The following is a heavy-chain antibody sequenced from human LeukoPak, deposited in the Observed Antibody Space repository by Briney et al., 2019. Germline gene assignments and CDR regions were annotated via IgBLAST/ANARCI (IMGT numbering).Heavy chain of an antibody. J-gene: IGHJ6*02. V-gene: IGHV3-23*01. Sequence: GGSLRLSCAASGFTFSSYAMSWVRQAPGKGLEWVSAISGSGGSTYYADSVKGRFTTSRDNSKNTLYLQMNSLRAEDTAVYYCASNPSYYYGMDVWGQGTTVTVSS. CDR3: ASNPSYYYGMDV. D-gene: IGHD2/OR15-2a*01. CDR2: ISGSGGST. CDR1: GFTFSSYA.